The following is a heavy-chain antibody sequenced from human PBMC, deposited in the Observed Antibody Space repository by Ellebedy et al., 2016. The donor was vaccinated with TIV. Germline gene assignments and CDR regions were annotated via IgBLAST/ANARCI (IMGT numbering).Heavy chain of an antibody. CDR2: INPSGGST. D-gene: IGHD2-8*01. V-gene: IGHV1-46*01. CDR3: ARAGYCTNGVCYTAPFDY. Sequence: AASVKVSCKASGYTFTSYYMHWVRQAPGQGLEWMGIINPSGGSTSYAQKFQGRVTMTRDTSTSTVYMELSSLRSEDTAVYYCARAGYCTNGVCYTAPFDYWGQGTLVTVSS. J-gene: IGHJ4*02. CDR1: GYTFTSYY.